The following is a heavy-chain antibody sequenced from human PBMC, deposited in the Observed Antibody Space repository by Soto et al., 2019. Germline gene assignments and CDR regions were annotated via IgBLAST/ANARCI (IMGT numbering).Heavy chain of an antibody. CDR1: GYTFTSYD. CDR3: ARGRQLVLGWFDP. CDR2: MNPNSGNT. V-gene: IGHV1-8*01. Sequence: ASVKVSCKXSGYTFTSYDINWVRQATGQGLEWMGWMNPNSGNTGYAQKFQGRVTMTRNTSISTAYMELSSLRSEDTAVYYCARGRQLVLGWFDPWGQGTLVTVSS. J-gene: IGHJ5*02. D-gene: IGHD6-13*01.